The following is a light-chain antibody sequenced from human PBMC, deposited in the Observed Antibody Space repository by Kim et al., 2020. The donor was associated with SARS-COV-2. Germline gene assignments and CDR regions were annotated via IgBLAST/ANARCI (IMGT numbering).Light chain of an antibody. J-gene: IGLJ3*02. CDR1: SSNIGSHN. CDR2: SND. CDR3: AAWDGSLSGWV. Sequence: QSVLTQPPSVSGTPGQRVTISCSRSSSNIGSHNVHWYLQLPGAAPRLLIYSNDQRPSGVPDRFSGSRSGTSAALAISGLRSEDEADYHCAAWDGSLSGWVFGGGTQLTVL. V-gene: IGLV1-47*01.